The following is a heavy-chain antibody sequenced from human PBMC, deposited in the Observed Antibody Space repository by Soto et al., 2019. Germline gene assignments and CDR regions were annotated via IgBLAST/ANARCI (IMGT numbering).Heavy chain of an antibody. D-gene: IGHD6-13*01. Sequence: SETLSLTCTVSGGSISSSSYYWGWIRQPPGKGLEWIGSIYYSGSTYYNPSLKSRVTISVDTSKNQFSLKLSSVTAADTAVYYCARHFFIYHSSSWYYFDYWGQGTLVTVSS. CDR2: IYYSGST. CDR1: GGSISSSSYY. V-gene: IGHV4-39*01. CDR3: ARHFFIYHSSSWYYFDY. J-gene: IGHJ4*02.